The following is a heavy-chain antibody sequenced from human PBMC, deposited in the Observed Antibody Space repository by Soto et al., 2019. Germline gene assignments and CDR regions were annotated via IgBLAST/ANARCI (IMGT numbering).Heavy chain of an antibody. CDR2: ISGTAVST. Sequence: EVQLLESGGGLVQPGGSLRLSCAASGFTFSSHAMNWVRQAPGKGLEWVASISGTAVSTDYADSVKGRFTISRDNSKNTVSLQMDNLRVEDTATYFCVNWNDEDVDWGQGTLVAVSS. V-gene: IGHV3-23*01. D-gene: IGHD1-1*01. CDR1: GFTFSSHA. CDR3: VNWNDEDVD. J-gene: IGHJ4*01.